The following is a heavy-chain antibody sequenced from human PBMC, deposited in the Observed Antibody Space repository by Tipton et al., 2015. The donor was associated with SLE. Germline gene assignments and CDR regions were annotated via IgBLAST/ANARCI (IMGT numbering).Heavy chain of an antibody. CDR1: GGSLSGHY. J-gene: IGHJ4*02. Sequence: TLSLTCAVYGGSLSGHYWSWIRQPPGKGLEWIGEINHSGSTNYNPSLKSRVTISVDTSKNQFSLRLTSVTAADTAVYYCVVCSPSSCAYFDYWGQGRLVTVSS. CDR2: INHSGST. V-gene: IGHV4-34*01. CDR3: VVCSPSSCAYFDY. D-gene: IGHD2-2*01.